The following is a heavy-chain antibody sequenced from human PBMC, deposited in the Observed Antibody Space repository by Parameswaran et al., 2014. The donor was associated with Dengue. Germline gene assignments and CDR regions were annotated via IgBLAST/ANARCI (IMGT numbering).Heavy chain of an antibody. CDR2: ISSSGSTI. J-gene: IGHJ4*02. D-gene: IGHD1-26*01. Sequence: WIRQPPGKGLEWVSYISSSGSTIYYADSVKGRFTISRDNAKNSLYLQMNSLRAEDTAVYYCARDELREHYWGQGTLVTVSS. V-gene: IGHV3-11*01. CDR3: ARDELREHY.